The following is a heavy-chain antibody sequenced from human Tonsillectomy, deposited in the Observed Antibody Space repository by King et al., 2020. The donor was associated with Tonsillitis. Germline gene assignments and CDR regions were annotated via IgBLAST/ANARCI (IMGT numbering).Heavy chain of an antibody. V-gene: IGHV5-51*01. J-gene: IGHJ6*03. CDR3: ARQGASVTRFYYYDHMDV. CDR1: GYNFASTW. D-gene: IGHD2-21*02. Sequence: VNLVESGEEVKKPGESLKMSCQGSGYNFASTWIGWVRQMPGQGLEWMGIIYPGDSDTRYSPSFQGQVTISADTSISTAYLHWSSLKASDTAIYYCARQGASVTRFYYYDHMDVGGNGTTVTVSS. CDR2: IYPGDSDT.